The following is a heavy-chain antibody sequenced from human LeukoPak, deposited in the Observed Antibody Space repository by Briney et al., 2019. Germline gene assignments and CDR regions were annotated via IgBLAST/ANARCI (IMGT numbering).Heavy chain of an antibody. Sequence: GGSLRLSCAASGFTFSSYAIHWVRQAPGKGLEWVAVISYDGSNKYYADSVKGRFTISRDNSKNTLYLQMNSLRAEDTAVYYCARASGSGWYLSCDYWGQGTLVTVSS. CDR2: ISYDGSNK. J-gene: IGHJ4*02. CDR1: GFTFSSYA. D-gene: IGHD6-19*01. V-gene: IGHV3-30-3*01. CDR3: ARASGSGWYLSCDY.